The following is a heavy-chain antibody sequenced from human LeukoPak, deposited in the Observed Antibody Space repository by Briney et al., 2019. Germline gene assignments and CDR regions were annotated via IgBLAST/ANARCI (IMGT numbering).Heavy chain of an antibody. J-gene: IGHJ4*02. V-gene: IGHV4-59*08. CDR3: ARQPAATGTRGYFDF. Sequence: SETLSLTCTVSGGSISSYYWSWLRQPPGKGLEWIGYIYYSGSTNYNPSLKSRVTISVDTSKNQFSLKVNSVTAADTAVYYCARQPAATGTRGYFDFWGQGTLVTVSS. D-gene: IGHD6-13*01. CDR1: GGSISSYY. CDR2: IYYSGST.